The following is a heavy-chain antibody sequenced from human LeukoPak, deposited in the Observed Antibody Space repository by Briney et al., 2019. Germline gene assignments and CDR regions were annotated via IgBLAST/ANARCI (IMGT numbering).Heavy chain of an antibody. CDR1: GFTFSSYA. Sequence: GRSLRLSCAASGFTFSSYAMHWVRQAPGKGLEWVAVISYDGSNKYYADSVKGRFTISRDNSKNTLYLQMNSLRAEDTAVYYCAREARFLEWLSHWGQGTLVTVSS. CDR2: ISYDGSNK. CDR3: AREARFLEWLSH. J-gene: IGHJ4*02. D-gene: IGHD3-3*01. V-gene: IGHV3-30-3*01.